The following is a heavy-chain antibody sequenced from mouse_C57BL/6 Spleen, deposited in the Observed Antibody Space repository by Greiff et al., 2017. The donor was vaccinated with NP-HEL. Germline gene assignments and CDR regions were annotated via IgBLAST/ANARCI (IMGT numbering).Heavy chain of an antibody. CDR2: IDPSDSYT. V-gene: IGHV1-50*01. J-gene: IGHJ2*01. Sequence: QVQLQQPGAELVKPGASVKLSCKASGYTFTSYWMQWVKQRPGQGLEWIGEIDPSDSYTNYNQKFKGKATLTVDTSSSTAYMQLSSLTSEDSAVYYCARRPGEYYFDYWGQGTTLTVSS. CDR1: GYTFTSYW. CDR3: ARRPGEYYFDY.